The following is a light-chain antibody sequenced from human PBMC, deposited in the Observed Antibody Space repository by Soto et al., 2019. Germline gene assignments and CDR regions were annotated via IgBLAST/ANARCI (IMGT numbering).Light chain of an antibody. CDR2: AAY. CDR3: QQSFSVPPYS. Sequence: DIHLTQSPSSLSASVGARVTITCRASQCINNCLDWYQQMPGQPPKLLISAAYTLHDGVPSRFIGSGSRADFTPTISRLQPEDFATYYYQQSFSVPPYSFGQGTRLEIK. V-gene: IGKV1-39*01. J-gene: IGKJ2*01. CDR1: QCINNC.